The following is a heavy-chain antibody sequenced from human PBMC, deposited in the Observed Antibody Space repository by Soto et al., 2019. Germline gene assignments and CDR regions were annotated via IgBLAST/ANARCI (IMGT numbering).Heavy chain of an antibody. CDR1: GGSFSGYY. V-gene: IGHV4-34*01. Sequence: LSETLSLTCAVYGGSFSGYYWSWIRQPPGKGLEWIGEINHSGSTNYNPSLKSRVTISVDTSKNQFSLKLSSVTAADTAVYYCARDKITMVRGVMRWFDPWGQGTLVTVS. CDR2: INHSGST. CDR3: ARDKITMVRGVMRWFDP. D-gene: IGHD3-10*01. J-gene: IGHJ5*02.